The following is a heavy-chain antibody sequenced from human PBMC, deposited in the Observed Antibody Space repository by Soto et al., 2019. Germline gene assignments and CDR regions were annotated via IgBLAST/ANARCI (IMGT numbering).Heavy chain of an antibody. J-gene: IGHJ4*02. CDR1: GFTFSNYA. Sequence: GGSLRLSCAASGFTFSNYAMTWVRQAPGKGLEWVSSINTAGNTYYADSVKGRFTISRDNSKNSLYLQMNSLKAEDMALYYCAKALAAAEYWGPGTLVTVSS. V-gene: IGHV3-23*01. CDR3: AKALAAAEY. D-gene: IGHD6-13*01. CDR2: INTAGNT.